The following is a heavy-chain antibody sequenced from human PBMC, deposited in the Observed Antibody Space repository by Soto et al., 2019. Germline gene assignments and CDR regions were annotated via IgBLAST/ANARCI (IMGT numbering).Heavy chain of an antibody. J-gene: IGHJ4*02. CDR3: AGSYSSGNWYFDY. Sequence: GSLRLSGAASGFSFSAYSMNWVRQGPGKGLEWIAYTSTSSTTKYYADSVRGRFSISRDNANDLLYLDMDKLRDEDTGIYYCAGSYSSGNWYFDYWGLGTPVTVSS. D-gene: IGHD3-10*01. V-gene: IGHV3-48*02. CDR1: GFSFSAYS. CDR2: TSTSSTTK.